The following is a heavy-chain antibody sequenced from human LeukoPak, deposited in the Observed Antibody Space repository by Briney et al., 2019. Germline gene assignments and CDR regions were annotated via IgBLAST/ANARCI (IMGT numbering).Heavy chain of an antibody. CDR2: IYTSGST. CDR1: GGSISSYY. D-gene: IGHD3-10*01. Sequence: PSETLSRTCTVSGGSISSYYWSWIRQLAGKGLEWIGSIYTSGSTNYSPSLRSRVTISLDKSKNQFSLKLTSVTAADTAVYYCARGGVGGVSFSPWLDPWGQGNVVTVSS. V-gene: IGHV4-4*07. CDR3: ARGGVGGVSFSPWLDP. J-gene: IGHJ5*02.